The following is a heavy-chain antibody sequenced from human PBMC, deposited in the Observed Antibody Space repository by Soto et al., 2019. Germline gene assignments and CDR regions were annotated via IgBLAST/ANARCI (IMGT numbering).Heavy chain of an antibody. Sequence: QVQLQQSSPGLVKPSQALSLTCDISGDSVSSNSAGWNWIRQTPSRGLELLGRTYYKSKWYYTYAASVKSRITVSPDTSKNQFSLQLTSVTTEDTAVYYCARGSWDDVSGHYYMDVWDKGTTVTVSS. D-gene: IGHD1-1*01. CDR2: TYYKSKWYY. J-gene: IGHJ6*03. V-gene: IGHV6-1*01. CDR1: GDSVSSNSAG. CDR3: ARGSWDDVSGHYYMDV.